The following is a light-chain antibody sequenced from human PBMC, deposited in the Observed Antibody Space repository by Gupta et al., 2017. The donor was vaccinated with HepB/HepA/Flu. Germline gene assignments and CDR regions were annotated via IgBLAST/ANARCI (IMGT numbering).Light chain of an antibody. CDR2: GNN. J-gene: IGLJ2*01. Sequence: VLPQPPPLSGAPGQRVTISCTGSSSNIGADYDVNWYQHLPGTAPKRLIYGNNKRPSGVPDRFSGSKSGTSATLAITGLQAEDEADYHCQSYDSSRSGVIFGGGTKLTVL. V-gene: IGLV1-40*01. CDR1: SSNIGADYD. CDR3: QSYDSSRSGVI.